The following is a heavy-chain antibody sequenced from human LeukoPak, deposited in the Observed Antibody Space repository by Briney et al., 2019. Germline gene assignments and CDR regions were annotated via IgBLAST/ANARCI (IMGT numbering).Heavy chain of an antibody. CDR3: ARTRKTNYYGSGSDGMDV. CDR2: MNPNSGNT. D-gene: IGHD3-10*01. Sequence: GASVKVSCKASGYTFTSYDINWVRQATGQGLEWMGWMNPNSGNTGYAQKFQGRVTMTGNTSISTAYMELSSLRSEDTAVYYCARTRKTNYYGSGSDGMDVWGQGTTVTVSS. J-gene: IGHJ6*02. CDR1: GYTFTSYD. V-gene: IGHV1-8*01.